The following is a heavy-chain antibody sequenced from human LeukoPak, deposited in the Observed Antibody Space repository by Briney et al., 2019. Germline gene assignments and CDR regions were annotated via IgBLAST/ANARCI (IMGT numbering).Heavy chain of an antibody. Sequence: SETLSLTCTVSGGSISSYYWGWIRQPPGKGLEWIGSIFHSGSTYYNPSLRSRVTISVDTSKNQLSLRLRSVTAADTAVYYCARLYEGKRPPDYWGQGTLVTVSS. CDR2: IFHSGST. V-gene: IGHV4-39*01. D-gene: IGHD2-8*01. J-gene: IGHJ4*02. CDR3: ARLYEGKRPPDY. CDR1: GGSISSYY.